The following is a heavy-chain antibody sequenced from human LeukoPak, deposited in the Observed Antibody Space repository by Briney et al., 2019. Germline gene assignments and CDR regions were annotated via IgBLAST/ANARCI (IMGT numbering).Heavy chain of an antibody. CDR2: ISYDGSNK. CDR3: ARSDSGGYCSSTSCYSLDY. V-gene: IGHV3-30-3*01. J-gene: IGHJ4*02. CDR1: GFTFSSYA. Sequence: PGRSLRLSCAASGFTFSSYAMHWVRQAPGKGLEWVAVISYDGSNKYYADSVKGRFTISRDNSKNTLHLQMNSLRAEDTAVYYCARSDSGGYCSSTSCYSLDYWGQGTLVTVSS. D-gene: IGHD2-2*02.